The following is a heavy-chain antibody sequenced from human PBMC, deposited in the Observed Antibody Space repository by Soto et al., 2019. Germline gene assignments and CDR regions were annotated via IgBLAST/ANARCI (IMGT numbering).Heavy chain of an antibody. Sequence: SETLSLTCTVSGDSISSSYWNWIRQPPGKGLEWIGYISYSGITNYSPSLKSRVTIFADTSKNQFSLKLTSVTAADTAVYYCARDKITGLFDYWGQGTLVTVSS. V-gene: IGHV4-59*12. D-gene: IGHD2-8*02. J-gene: IGHJ4*02. CDR1: GDSISSSY. CDR3: ARDKITGLFDY. CDR2: ISYSGIT.